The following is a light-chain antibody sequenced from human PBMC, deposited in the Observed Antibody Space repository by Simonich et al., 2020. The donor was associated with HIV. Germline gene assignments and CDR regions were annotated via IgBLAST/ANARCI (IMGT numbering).Light chain of an antibody. V-gene: IGKV1-5*03. Sequence: DIQMTQSPSTLSASVGDRVTITCRASQSFNRYLAWYQQKPGKAPKLLIYKASSLQSEVPSRFSGNGSGTEFTLTISSLQPDDFATYFCQQYNNYWTFGQGTKVEI. CDR1: QSFNRY. CDR3: QQYNNYWT. J-gene: IGKJ1*01. CDR2: KAS.